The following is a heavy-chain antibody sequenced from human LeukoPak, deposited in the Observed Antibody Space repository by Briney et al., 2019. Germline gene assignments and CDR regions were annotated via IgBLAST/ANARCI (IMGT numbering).Heavy chain of an antibody. Sequence: PGGSLRLSCAASGFTFSDYYMTWIRQAPGKGLEWLSCIGTSGSPIYYADSVKGRFTISRDNAKNSLSLQMTSLRAEDTAVYYSARDRLATLNSAAFDIWGQGTMVTVSS. V-gene: IGHV3-11*01. CDR3: ARDRLATLNSAAFDI. CDR1: GFTFSDYY. J-gene: IGHJ3*02. D-gene: IGHD5-12*01. CDR2: IGTSGSPI.